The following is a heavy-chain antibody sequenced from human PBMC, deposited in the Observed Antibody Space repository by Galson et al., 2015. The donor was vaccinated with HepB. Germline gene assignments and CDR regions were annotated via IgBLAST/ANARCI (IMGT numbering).Heavy chain of an antibody. J-gene: IGHJ4*02. CDR3: ASPSAIRGYYGIIDY. V-gene: IGHV3-21*01. Sequence: SLRLSCAASGFTFSSYSMNWVRQAPGKGLEWVSSISSSSSYIYYADSVKGRFTISRDNAKNSLYLQMNSLRAEDTAVYYCASPSAIRGYYGIIDYWGQGTLVTVSS. D-gene: IGHD3-3*01. CDR1: GFTFSSYS. CDR2: ISSSSSYI.